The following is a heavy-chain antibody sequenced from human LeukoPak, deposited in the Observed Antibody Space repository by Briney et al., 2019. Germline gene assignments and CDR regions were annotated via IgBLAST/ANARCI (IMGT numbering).Heavy chain of an antibody. CDR1: GFSLSTSGVG. V-gene: IGHV2-5*02. CDR3: AHRPPDPLDYYDSSGYRH. Sequence: SGPTLVKPTQTLTLTCTFSGFSLSTSGVGVGWIRQPPGKALEWLALIYWDDDKRYSPSLKSRLTITKDTSKNQVVLTMTNMDPVDTATYYCAHRPPDPLDYYDSSGYRHWGQGTLVTVSS. J-gene: IGHJ4*02. CDR2: IYWDDDK. D-gene: IGHD3-22*01.